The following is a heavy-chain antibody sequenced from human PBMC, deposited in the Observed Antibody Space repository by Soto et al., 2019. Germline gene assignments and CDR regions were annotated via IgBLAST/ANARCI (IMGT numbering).Heavy chain of an antibody. V-gene: IGHV3-33*01. CDR3: ARDPYYYGSGSYYTPHPT. D-gene: IGHD3-10*01. CDR1: GFTFSSYG. Sequence: GGSLRLSCAASGFTFSSYGMHWVRQAPGKGLEWVAVIWYDGSNKYYADSVKGRFTISRDNSKNTLYLQMNSLRAEDTAVYYCARDPYYYGSGSYYTPHPTWGQGTLVTVSS. CDR2: IWYDGSNK. J-gene: IGHJ5*02.